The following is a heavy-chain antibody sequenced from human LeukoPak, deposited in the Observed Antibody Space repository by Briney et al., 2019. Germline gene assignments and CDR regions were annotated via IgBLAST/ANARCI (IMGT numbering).Heavy chain of an antibody. CDR2: IYNSGST. J-gene: IGHJ4*02. CDR3: ATGGGIAVAGL. CDR1: GGSISSSNYY. V-gene: IGHV4-39*01. D-gene: IGHD6-19*01. Sequence: LETLSLTCTVSGGSISSSNYYCTWIRQPPGKGLEWIGSIYNSGSTYHNPSLKSRVTISVDTSTNQFSLKSSSVTAADTAVYYCATGGGIAVAGLWGQGTLVTVSS.